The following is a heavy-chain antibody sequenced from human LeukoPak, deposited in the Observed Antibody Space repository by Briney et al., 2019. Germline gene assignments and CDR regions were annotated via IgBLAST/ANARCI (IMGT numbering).Heavy chain of an antibody. D-gene: IGHD2-21*01. V-gene: IGHV4-59*01. Sequence: SETLSLTCTVSGGSISSYYWSWIRQPPGKGLEWIGYIYYSGSTNYNPSLKSRVTISVDTSKNQFSLKLSSVTAADTAVYYCARIALETCGGDCNLDPQEAFDIWGQGTMVTVSS. J-gene: IGHJ3*02. CDR2: IYYSGST. CDR1: GGSISSYY. CDR3: ARIALETCGGDCNLDPQEAFDI.